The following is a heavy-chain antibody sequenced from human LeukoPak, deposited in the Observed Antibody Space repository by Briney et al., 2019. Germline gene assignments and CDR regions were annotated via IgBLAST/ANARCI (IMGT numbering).Heavy chain of an antibody. J-gene: IGHJ4*02. V-gene: IGHV4-39*07. CDR2: INHSGST. CDR3: ARRTAGTGYCSGGSCYRPLDY. CDR1: GDSINTNNYY. Sequence: KPSETLSLTCIVSGDSINTNNYYWGWIRQPPGKGLEWIGEINHSGSTNYNPSLKSRVTISVDTSKNQFSLKLSSVTAADTAVYYCARRTAGTGYCSGGSCYRPLDYWGQGTLVTVSS. D-gene: IGHD2-15*01.